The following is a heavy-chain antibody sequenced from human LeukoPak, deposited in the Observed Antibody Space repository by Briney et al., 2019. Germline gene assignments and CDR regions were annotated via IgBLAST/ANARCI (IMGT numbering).Heavy chain of an antibody. CDR1: GFTFSSYW. Sequence: GGSLRLSCAASGFTFSSYWMQWVRQAPGKGLVWVSRIDGDGSSTNYADSVKGRFTISRDNAKNTLYLQMNSLRTEDTAVYYCTTDRAYDWLPLVFWGQGTLVTVSS. CDR3: TTDRAYDWLPLVF. D-gene: IGHD3-9*01. V-gene: IGHV3-74*01. J-gene: IGHJ4*02. CDR2: IDGDGSST.